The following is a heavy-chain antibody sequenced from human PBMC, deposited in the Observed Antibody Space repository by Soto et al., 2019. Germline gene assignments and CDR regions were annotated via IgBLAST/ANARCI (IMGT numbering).Heavy chain of an antibody. CDR1: GFTFDDYA. CDR2: INWDGGSI. V-gene: IGHV3-9*01. D-gene: IGHD6-13*01. Sequence: EVQLVESGGGLEQPGRSLRLSCAASGFTFDDYAMHWVRQAPGKGLEWVSRINWDGGSIAYADSVKGRFTISRDNAKNSLYLQLNSLRPEDTALYYCATLIAAADRGAFDVWGQGTMVTVSS. CDR3: ATLIAAADRGAFDV. J-gene: IGHJ3*01.